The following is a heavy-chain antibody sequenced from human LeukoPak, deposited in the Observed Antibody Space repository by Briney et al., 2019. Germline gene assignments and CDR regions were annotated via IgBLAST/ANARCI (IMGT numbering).Heavy chain of an antibody. Sequence: GGSLRLSCAASGFTFSNAWMSWVRQAPGKGLEWVGRIKSKTDGGTTDYAAPVKGRFTISRDDSKNTLYLQMNSLKTEDTAVYYCTTEHYYDSSGYYYDENYWGQGTLVTVSS. V-gene: IGHV3-15*01. J-gene: IGHJ4*02. CDR2: IKSKTDGGTT. CDR3: TTEHYYDSSGYYYDENY. D-gene: IGHD3-22*01. CDR1: GFTFSNAW.